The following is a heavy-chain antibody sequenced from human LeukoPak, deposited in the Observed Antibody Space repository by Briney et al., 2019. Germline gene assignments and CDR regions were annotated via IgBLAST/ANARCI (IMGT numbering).Heavy chain of an antibody. J-gene: IGHJ2*01. CDR3: AKDIVVVPAPVGYFDL. CDR1: GFTFSSYA. CDR2: ISGSGGST. D-gene: IGHD2-2*01. V-gene: IGHV3-23*01. Sequence: AGGSLRLSCAASGFTFSSYAMSWVRQAPGKGLEWVSGISGSGGSTYYADSVKGRFTISRDNSQNTEYLQMNSLRAEDTAVYYCAKDIVVVPAPVGYFDLWGRGTLVTVSS.